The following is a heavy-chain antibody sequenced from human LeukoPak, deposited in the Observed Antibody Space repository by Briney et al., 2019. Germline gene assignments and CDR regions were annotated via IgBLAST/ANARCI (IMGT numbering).Heavy chain of an antibody. J-gene: IGHJ4*02. D-gene: IGHD6-13*01. Sequence: ASVKVSCKASGYTFTSYAMNWVRQAPGQGLEWMGWINTNTGNPTYAQGFTGRFVFSLDTSVSTAYLQISSLKAEDTAVYYCARPLAIAAAAAFDYWGQGTLVTVSS. CDR1: GYTFTSYA. CDR2: INTNTGNP. CDR3: ARPLAIAAAAAFDY. V-gene: IGHV7-4-1*02.